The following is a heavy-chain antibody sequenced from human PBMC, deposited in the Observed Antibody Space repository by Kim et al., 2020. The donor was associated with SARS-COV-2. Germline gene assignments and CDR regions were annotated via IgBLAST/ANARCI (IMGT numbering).Heavy chain of an antibody. CDR3: ARDSGYDPEPIYYYYYGMGV. CDR1: GGTFSSYA. V-gene: IGHV1-69*13. D-gene: IGHD5-12*01. Sequence: SVKVSCKASGGTFSSYAISWVRQAPGQGLEWMGGIIPIFGTANYAQKFQGRVTITADESTSTAYMELSSLRSEDTAVYYCARDSGYDPEPIYYYYYGMGVWGEETTVTVSS. CDR2: IIPIFGTA. J-gene: IGHJ6*04.